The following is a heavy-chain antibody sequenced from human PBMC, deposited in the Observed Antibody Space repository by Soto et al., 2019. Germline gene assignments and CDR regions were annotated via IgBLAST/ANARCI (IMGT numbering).Heavy chain of an antibody. CDR1: GYSFTSYW. V-gene: IGHV5-51*01. J-gene: IGHJ6*03. CDR3: ARHIRGCGYSYDCYMDV. Sequence: EVQLVQSGAEVKKPGESLKISCKGSGYSFTSYWIGWVRQMPGKGLEWMGIIYPGDSDTRYSPSFQGQVTISADKSISTAYLKWSSLKASDTAMYYCARHIRGCGYSYDCYMDVWGKGTTVTVSS. CDR2: IYPGDSDT. D-gene: IGHD5-18*01.